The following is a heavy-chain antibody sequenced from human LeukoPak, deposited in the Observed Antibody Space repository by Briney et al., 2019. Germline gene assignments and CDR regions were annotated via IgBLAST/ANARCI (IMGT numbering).Heavy chain of an antibody. V-gene: IGHV4-59*08. CDR2: IYFSGSS. D-gene: IGHD5-24*01. J-gene: IGHJ4*02. CDR3: ARHVRSGYNLLDY. Sequence: SETLSLTCTISGGSINNYYWSWIRQSPGKGLEWIGYIYFSGSSNYNPSLKSRVTMSVATSKNQFSLNLNSVTAADTAVYYCARHVRSGYNLLDYWGQGTLVTVSS. CDR1: GGSINNYY.